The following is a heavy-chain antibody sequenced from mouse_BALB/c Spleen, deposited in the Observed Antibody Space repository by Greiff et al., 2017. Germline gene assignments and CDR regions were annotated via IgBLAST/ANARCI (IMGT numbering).Heavy chain of an antibody. J-gene: IGHJ3*01. D-gene: IGHD3-1*01. Sequence: VQRVESGGGLVKPGGSLKLSCAASGFTFSSYTMSWVRQTPEKRLEWVATISSGGGNTYYPDSVKGRFTISRDNAKNNLYLQMSSLRSEDTALYYCTRYSGGFAYWGQGTLVTVSA. V-gene: IGHV5-9*03. CDR3: TRYSGGFAY. CDR2: ISSGGGNT. CDR1: GFTFSSYT.